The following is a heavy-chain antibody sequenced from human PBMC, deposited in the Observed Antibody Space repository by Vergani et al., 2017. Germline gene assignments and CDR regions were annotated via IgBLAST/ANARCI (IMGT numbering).Heavy chain of an antibody. CDR1: GFTFSDYY. CDR2: ISSSGSTI. J-gene: IGHJ5*02. Sequence: QVQLVESGGGLVKPGGSLRLSCAASGFTFSDYYMSWIRQAPGKGLEWVSYISSSGSTIYYADSVKGRFTISRDNAKNSLYLQMNSLGAEDTSVYYGARDSFQDDVCSSTSCHNWFDPWGQGTLVTVSS. CDR3: ARDSFQDDVCSSTSCHNWFDP. D-gene: IGHD2-2*01. V-gene: IGHV3-11*01.